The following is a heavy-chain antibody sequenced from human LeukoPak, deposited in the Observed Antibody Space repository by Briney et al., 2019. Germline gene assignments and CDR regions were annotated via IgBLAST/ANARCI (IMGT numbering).Heavy chain of an antibody. CDR2: INHSGST. CDR1: GGSFSGYY. J-gene: IGHJ4*02. Sequence: SETLSLTCAVYGGSFSGYYWSWIRQPPGKGLEWIGEINHSGSTDYNPSLKSRVTISVDTSKNQFSLKLSSVTAADTAVYCCARVRAPLSYGDYRAVRFDYWGQGTLVTVSS. V-gene: IGHV4-34*01. D-gene: IGHD4-17*01. CDR3: ARVRAPLSYGDYRAVRFDY.